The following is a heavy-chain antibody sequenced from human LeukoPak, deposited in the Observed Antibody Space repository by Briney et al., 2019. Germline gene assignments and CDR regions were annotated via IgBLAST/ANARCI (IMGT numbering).Heavy chain of an antibody. CDR1: GFTFSGYA. D-gene: IGHD3-10*01. CDR2: ISGSGGST. J-gene: IGHJ4*02. V-gene: IGHV3-23*01. Sequence: GGSLRLSCAASGFTFSGYAMSWVRQAPGKGLEWVSAISGSGGSTYYADSVKGRFTISRDNSKNSLYLQMNSLRAEDTAVYYCAKKEAYYYGSGSDYFDYWGQGTLVTVSS. CDR3: AKKEAYYYGSGSDYFDY.